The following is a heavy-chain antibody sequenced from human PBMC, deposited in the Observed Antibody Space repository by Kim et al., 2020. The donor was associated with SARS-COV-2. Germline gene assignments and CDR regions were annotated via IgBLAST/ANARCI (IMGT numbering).Heavy chain of an antibody. CDR1: GGSFSGYY. J-gene: IGHJ6*02. V-gene: IGHV4-34*01. CDR2: INHSGST. Sequence: SETLSLTCAVYGGSFSGYYWSWIRQPPGKGLEWIGEINHSGSTNYNPSLKSRVTISVDTSKNQFSLKLSSVTAADTAVYYCARLVTIFGVVTHYYYGMDVWGQGTTVTVSS. D-gene: IGHD3-3*01. CDR3: ARLVTIFGVVTHYYYGMDV.